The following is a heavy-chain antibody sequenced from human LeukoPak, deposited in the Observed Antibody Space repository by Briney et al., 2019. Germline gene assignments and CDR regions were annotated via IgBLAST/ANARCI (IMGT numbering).Heavy chain of an antibody. CDR2: INQDGSDK. CDR3: AKDRKWDGGNFVNDY. D-gene: IGHD4-23*01. J-gene: IGHJ4*02. Sequence: GGSLRLSCAASGFTFSSYWMSWVRQAPGKGLECVANINQDGSDKYYVDSVKGRFTISRDNTKNSLYLQMNSLRAEDTAVYYCAKDRKWDGGNFVNDYWGQGTLVTASS. CDR1: GFTFSSYW. V-gene: IGHV3-7*03.